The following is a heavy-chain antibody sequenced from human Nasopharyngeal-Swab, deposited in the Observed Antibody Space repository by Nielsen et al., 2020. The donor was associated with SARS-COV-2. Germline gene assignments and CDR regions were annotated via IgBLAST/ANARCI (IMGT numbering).Heavy chain of an antibody. D-gene: IGHD3-10*01. V-gene: IGHV1-46*01. Sequence: WVRQAPGQGLEWMGIINPSGGSTSYAQKFQGRVIMTRDTSTSTVYMELSSLRSEDTAVYYCARGAYYGSGSYFHCYYGMDVWGQGTTVTVSS. J-gene: IGHJ6*02. CDR2: INPSGGST. CDR3: ARGAYYGSGSYFHCYYGMDV.